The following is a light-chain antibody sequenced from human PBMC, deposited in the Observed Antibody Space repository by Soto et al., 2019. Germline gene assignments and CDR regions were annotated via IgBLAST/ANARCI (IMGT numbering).Light chain of an antibody. CDR2: EVS. J-gene: IGLJ2*01. CDR3: SSYTSSSTVV. Sequence: QSALTQPASVSGSPGQSITISCTGTSSDVGSHNLVSWYQQHPGQAPKLMIYEVSKRPLGVSTRFSASKSGNTASLTISGLQAEDEADYYCSSYTSSSTVVFGGGTKLTVL. CDR1: SSDVGSHNL. V-gene: IGLV2-14*02.